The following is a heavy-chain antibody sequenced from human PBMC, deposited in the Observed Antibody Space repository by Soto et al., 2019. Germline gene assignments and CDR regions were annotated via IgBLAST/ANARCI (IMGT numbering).Heavy chain of an antibody. V-gene: IGHV1-69*08. CDR2: IIPILGIA. D-gene: IGHD3-10*01. CDR1: GGTFSSYT. CDR3: ARDGMGYYDYFDY. J-gene: IGHJ4*02. Sequence: QVQLVQSGAEVKKPGSSVKVSCKASGGTFSSYTISWVRQAPGQGLEWMGRIIPILGIANYAQKFQGRVTTTXDXSTSTAYMELSSLRSEDTAVYYCARDGMGYYDYFDYWGQGTLVTVSS.